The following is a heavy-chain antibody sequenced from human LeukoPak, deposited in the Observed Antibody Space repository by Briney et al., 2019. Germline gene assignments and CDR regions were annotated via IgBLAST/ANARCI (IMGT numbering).Heavy chain of an antibody. CDR2: IIPILGSA. Sequence: GSSVKVSCKASGGTFSSYAISWVRQAPGQGLEWMGWIIPILGSANYAQSFQGRVTMTADEPTSTAYMELSSLRSEDTAVYYCATSSRTYSSTDYWGQGTLVTVSS. CDR3: ATSSRTYSSTDY. V-gene: IGHV1-69*11. J-gene: IGHJ4*02. D-gene: IGHD6-13*01. CDR1: GGTFSSYA.